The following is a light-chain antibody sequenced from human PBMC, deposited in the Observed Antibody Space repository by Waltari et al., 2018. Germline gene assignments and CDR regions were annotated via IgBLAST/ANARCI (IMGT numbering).Light chain of an antibody. J-gene: IGLJ2*01. V-gene: IGLV2-11*01. CDR3: CSYAGRSVV. CDR2: DAS. CDR1: SSDDALYSH. Sequence: QSALTQPRSVSGSPGHSATISCTGTSSDDALYSHVSWYQQSPGKGPKLIIYDASQRSSEVPDRFTASYFGNTASLTISGLQPDDEAVYFCCSYAGRSVVFGGGTKLTVV.